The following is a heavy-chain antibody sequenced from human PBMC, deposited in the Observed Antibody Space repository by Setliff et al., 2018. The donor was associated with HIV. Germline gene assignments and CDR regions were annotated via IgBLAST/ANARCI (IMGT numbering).Heavy chain of an antibody. Sequence: SETLSLTCAVSNYSINSGYYWGWIRQPPGKGLEWIGSIYHSGSTYYNPSLKSRVTISVDTSKNQVSLRLTSVTAADTAVYYCARGKWFGESRRPYYFDYWGQGTLVTVSS. CDR1: NYSINSGYY. D-gene: IGHD3-10*01. CDR3: ARGKWFGESRRPYYFDY. J-gene: IGHJ4*02. CDR2: IYHSGST. V-gene: IGHV4-38-2*01.